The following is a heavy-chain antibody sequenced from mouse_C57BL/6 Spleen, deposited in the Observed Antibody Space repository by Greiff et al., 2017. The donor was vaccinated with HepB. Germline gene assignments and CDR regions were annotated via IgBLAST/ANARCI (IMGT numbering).Heavy chain of an antibody. CDR3: TRREAYGYDEYYAIDY. Sequence: QVQLQQSGAELVRPGASVTLSCKASGYTFTDYEMHWVKQTPVHGLEWIGAIDPETGGTAYNQKFKGKAILTADKSSSTAYMELRSLTSEDSAVYYCTRREAYGYDEYYAIDYWGQGTSVTVSS. J-gene: IGHJ4*01. CDR1: GYTFTDYE. CDR2: IDPETGGT. V-gene: IGHV1-15*01. D-gene: IGHD2-2*01.